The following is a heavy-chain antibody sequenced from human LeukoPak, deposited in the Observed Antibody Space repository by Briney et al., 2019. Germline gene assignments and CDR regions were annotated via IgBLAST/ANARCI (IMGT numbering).Heavy chain of an antibody. J-gene: IGHJ4*02. CDR1: GFTFSSFP. V-gene: IGHV3-23*01. D-gene: IGHD2-15*01. CDR3: AKGVKGWTSFDY. Sequence: SGGSLRLSCAASGFTFSSFPMSWVRQAPGKGLEWVSVISGGGVSTYYADSVKGRFTISRDNSKNTLYLQMNSLRADDTAVYYCAKGVKGWTSFDYWGQGTLVTVSS. CDR2: ISGGGVST.